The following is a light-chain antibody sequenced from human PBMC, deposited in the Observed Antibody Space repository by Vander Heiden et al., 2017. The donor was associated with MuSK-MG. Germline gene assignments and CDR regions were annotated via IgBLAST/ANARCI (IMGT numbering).Light chain of an antibody. CDR2: GSS. V-gene: IGKV3-15*01. CDR3: QQYTNWPPLT. CDR1: QSVSSN. J-gene: IGKJ4*01. Sequence: EIVMTQSPATLSVSPGERATLSCRASQSVSSNLAWYQQKPGQAPRLLIYGSSSRATGIPARFSGSGYGKEFTLTISSRQSEDFAVYYCQQYTNWPPLTFGGGTKVEIK.